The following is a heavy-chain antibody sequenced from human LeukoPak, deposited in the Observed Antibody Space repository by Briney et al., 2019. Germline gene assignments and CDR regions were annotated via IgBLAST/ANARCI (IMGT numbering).Heavy chain of an antibody. CDR3: ARYYDILTGYDY. D-gene: IGHD3-9*01. V-gene: IGHV4-39*07. CDR2: IYYSGST. Sequence: SETLSLTCTVSGGSISSNSYYWGWIRQPPGKGLEWIGSIYYSGSTNYNPSLKSRVTISVDTSKNQFSLKLSSVTAADTAVYYCARYYDILTGYDYWGQGTLVTVSS. CDR1: GGSISSNSYY. J-gene: IGHJ4*02.